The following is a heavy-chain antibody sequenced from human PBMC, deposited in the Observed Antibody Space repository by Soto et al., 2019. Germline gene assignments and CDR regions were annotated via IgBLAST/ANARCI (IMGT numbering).Heavy chain of an antibody. CDR2: LYWDDDK. CDR3: AHMDDYVDPQPSWFDP. CDR1: AFSVTSDGVA. J-gene: IGHJ5*02. Sequence: QITLRESGPTLVKPTETLTLTCTFSAFSVTSDGVAVAWIRQPPGKGLQWRALLYWDDDKRYNPSLSSRLSSVADTSNNQLVLPMTDMHPVDTATYSCAHMDDYVDPQPSWFDPWGQGTPVTVSS. D-gene: IGHD4-17*01. V-gene: IGHV2-5*02.